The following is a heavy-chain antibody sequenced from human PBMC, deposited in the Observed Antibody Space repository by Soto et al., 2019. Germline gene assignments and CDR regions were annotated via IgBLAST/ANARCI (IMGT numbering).Heavy chain of an antibody. CDR1: GGTFSSYA. V-gene: IGHV1-69*06. CDR2: IIPIFGTA. CDR3: ASTAYSSGWPYFYYYGMDV. Sequence: QVQLVQSGAEVKKPGSSVKVSCKASGGTFSSYAISWVRQAPGQGLEWMGGIIPIFGTANYAQKFQGRVTITADKSTSTAYMELSSLRSEDTAVYYCASTAYSSGWPYFYYYGMDVWGQGTTVTVSS. D-gene: IGHD6-19*01. J-gene: IGHJ6*02.